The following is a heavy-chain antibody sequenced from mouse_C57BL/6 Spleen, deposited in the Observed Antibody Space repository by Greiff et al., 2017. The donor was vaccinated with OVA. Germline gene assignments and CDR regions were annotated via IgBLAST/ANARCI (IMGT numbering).Heavy chain of an antibody. CDR2: IRNKANGYTT. J-gene: IGHJ4*01. D-gene: IGHD2-4*01. Sequence: EVKLMESGGGLVQPGGSLSLSCAASGFTFTDYYMSWVRQPPGKALEWMGFIRNKANGYTTEYSASVKGRFTISRDNSKSILYLQMNALRAEDSATYYCARYYYDYIGYAMDYWGQGTSVTVSS. CDR1: GFTFTDYY. V-gene: IGHV7-3*01. CDR3: ARYYYDYIGYAMDY.